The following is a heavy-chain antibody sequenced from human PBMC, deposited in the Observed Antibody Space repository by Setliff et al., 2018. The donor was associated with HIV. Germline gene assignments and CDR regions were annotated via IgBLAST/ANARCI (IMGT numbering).Heavy chain of an antibody. CDR1: GGSISGGVHY. D-gene: IGHD3-3*01. J-gene: IGHJ4*02. CDR2: IHYSGST. V-gene: IGHV4-31*03. Sequence: SETLSLTCTVSGGSISGGVHYWSWIRQHPGKGLEWIGYIHYSGSTYYNPSLKSRLTISVDTSKSQFSLKLTSVTAADTAVYYCARQMTIPGVAVTPVDYWGQGALVTVSS. CDR3: ARQMTIPGVAVTPVDY.